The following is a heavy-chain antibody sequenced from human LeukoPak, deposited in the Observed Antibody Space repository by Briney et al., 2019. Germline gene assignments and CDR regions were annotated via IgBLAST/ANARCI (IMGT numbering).Heavy chain of an antibody. D-gene: IGHD2-15*01. J-gene: IGHJ4*02. Sequence: GECLRLSCAASGFTFSDYWMNWVRQAPGKGLEWVAILKQDGSEILYVDSVKGRFTISRDNAKNSLYLQMNSLRAEDTAVYYCAGGAGWSIDYWGQGTLVTVSS. V-gene: IGHV3-7*01. CDR1: GFTFSDYW. CDR3: AGGAGWSIDY. CDR2: LKQDGSEI.